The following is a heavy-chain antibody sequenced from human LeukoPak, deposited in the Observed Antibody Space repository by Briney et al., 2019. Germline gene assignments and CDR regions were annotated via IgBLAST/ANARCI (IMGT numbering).Heavy chain of an antibody. Sequence: PGGSLRLPCAASGFTFSSYGMHWVRQAPGKGLEWVAVIWYDGSNKYYADSVKGRFTISRDNSKNTLYLQMNSLRAEDTAVYYCAKDMDGSGRHLDYWGQGTLVTVSS. CDR3: AKDMDGSGRHLDY. J-gene: IGHJ4*02. CDR2: IWYDGSNK. D-gene: IGHD3-10*01. CDR1: GFTFSSYG. V-gene: IGHV3-33*06.